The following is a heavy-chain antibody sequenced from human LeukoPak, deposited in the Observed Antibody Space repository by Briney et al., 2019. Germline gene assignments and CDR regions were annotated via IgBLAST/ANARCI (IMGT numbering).Heavy chain of an antibody. CDR1: GFTFSSYS. CDR3: ARGAARPHFDY. Sequence: GGSLRLSCAASGFTFSSYSTNWVRQAPGKGLEWVSSISSSSSYIYYADSVKGRFTISRDNAKNSLYLQMNSLRAEDTAVYYCARGAARPHFDYWGQGTLVTVSS. V-gene: IGHV3-21*01. CDR2: ISSSSSYI. J-gene: IGHJ4*02. D-gene: IGHD6-6*01.